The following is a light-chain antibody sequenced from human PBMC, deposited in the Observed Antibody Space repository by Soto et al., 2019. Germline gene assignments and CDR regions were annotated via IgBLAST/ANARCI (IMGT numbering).Light chain of an antibody. Sequence: QSVLTQPASVSGSPGQSITISCTGTSSDVGGYNYVSWYQQHPGKAPKLMIYEVSNRPSGVSNRFSGSKSGNTASLTISGLQAEDEADYYCSSYTSSSTVVVFGGGTKVTVL. V-gene: IGLV2-14*01. CDR1: SSDVGGYNY. CDR3: SSYTSSSTVVV. CDR2: EVS. J-gene: IGLJ2*01.